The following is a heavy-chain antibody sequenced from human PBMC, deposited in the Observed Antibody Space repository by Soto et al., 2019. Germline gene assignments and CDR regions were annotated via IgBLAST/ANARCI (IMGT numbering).Heavy chain of an antibody. CDR1: GFSLSTSGVG. D-gene: IGHD3-16*01. CDR3: AHPKVRGESRGYFDY. Sequence: QITLKESGPTLVKPTQTITLTCTFSGFSLSTSGVGVGWIRQPPGKALEWLALIYWDDDKRYSPSLKSRLTITKDTSKNQVVLTMTNMDPVDTATYYCAHPKVRGESRGYFDYWGQGTLVTVSS. J-gene: IGHJ4*02. CDR2: IYWDDDK. V-gene: IGHV2-5*02.